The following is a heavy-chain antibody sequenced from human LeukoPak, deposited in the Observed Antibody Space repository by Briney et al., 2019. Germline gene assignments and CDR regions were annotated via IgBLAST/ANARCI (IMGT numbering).Heavy chain of an antibody. V-gene: IGHV4-39*07. CDR2: IYYSGST. CDR1: GGSISSSSYY. Sequence: KPSETLSLTCTVSGGSISSSSYYWGWIRQPPGKGLEWIGSIYYSGSTYYNPSLKSRVTISVDTSKNQFSLKLSSVTAADTAVYYCAPEWARYCSGGSCYPDHNWFDPWGQGTLVTVSS. CDR3: APEWARYCSGGSCYPDHNWFDP. J-gene: IGHJ5*02. D-gene: IGHD2-15*01.